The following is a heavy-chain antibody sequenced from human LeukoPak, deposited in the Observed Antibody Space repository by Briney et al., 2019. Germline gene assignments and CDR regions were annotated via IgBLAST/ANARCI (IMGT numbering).Heavy chain of an antibody. Sequence: GGSLRLSCAASGFTFSDYYMSWIRQAPGEGLEWVSYISSSGSTIYYADSVKGRFTISRDNAKNSLYLQMNSLRAEDTAVYYCARDLKYSSSSPFDYWGQGTLVTVSS. V-gene: IGHV3-11*04. CDR3: ARDLKYSSSSPFDY. CDR2: ISSSGSTI. J-gene: IGHJ4*02. CDR1: GFTFSDYY. D-gene: IGHD6-6*01.